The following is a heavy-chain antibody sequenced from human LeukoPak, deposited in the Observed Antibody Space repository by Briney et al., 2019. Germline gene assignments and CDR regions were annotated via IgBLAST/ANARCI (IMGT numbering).Heavy chain of an antibody. V-gene: IGHV4-59*01. D-gene: IGHD6-19*01. CDR1: GGSISSYY. J-gene: IGHJ4*02. CDR2: IYYSGST. CDR3: ARDRASGLVK. Sequence: PSETLSLTCTVSGGSISSYYWSWIRQPPGKGLEWLGYIYYSGSTNYNPSLKRRVTISVDTSKNQFSLKLSSVTAADTAVYYCARDRASGLVKWGQGTLVTVSS.